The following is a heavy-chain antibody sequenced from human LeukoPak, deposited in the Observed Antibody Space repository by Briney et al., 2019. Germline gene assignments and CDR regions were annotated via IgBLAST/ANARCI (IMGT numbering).Heavy chain of an antibody. CDR2: INPSGGST. Sequence: GASVTVSCKASGYTFTSYYMHWVRQAPGQGLEWMGIINPSGGSTSYAQKFQGRVTMTRDTSTSTVYMELSSLRSEDTAVYYCARARYCSGGSCYRSFDYWGQGTLVTVSS. J-gene: IGHJ4*02. CDR1: GYTFTSYY. CDR3: ARARYCSGGSCYRSFDY. D-gene: IGHD2-15*01. V-gene: IGHV1-46*01.